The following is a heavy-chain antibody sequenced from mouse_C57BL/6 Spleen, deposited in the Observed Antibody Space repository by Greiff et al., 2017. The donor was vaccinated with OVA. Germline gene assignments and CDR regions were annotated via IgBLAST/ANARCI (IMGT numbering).Heavy chain of an antibody. CDR1: GFTFSDYY. V-gene: IGHV5-16*01. J-gene: IGHJ1*03. CDR2: INYDGSST. Sequence: EVKVVESEGGLVQPGSSMKLSCTASGFTFSDYYMAWVRQVPEKGLEWVADINYDGSSTYYLDSLKSRFIISRDNAKNILYLQMSSLKSEDTATYYCARDRSYYYGSSGYFDVWGTGTTVTVSS. CDR3: ARDRSYYYGSSGYFDV. D-gene: IGHD1-1*01.